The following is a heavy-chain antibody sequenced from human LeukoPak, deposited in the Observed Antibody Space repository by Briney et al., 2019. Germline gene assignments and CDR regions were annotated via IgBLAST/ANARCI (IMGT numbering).Heavy chain of an antibody. CDR3: AEPEGGYYDIRPD. D-gene: IGHD3-22*01. CDR2: ISGSGGST. J-gene: IGHJ4*02. Sequence: GGSLRLSCAASGFTFSSYAMSWVRQAPGKGLEWVSAISGSGGSTYYADSVKGRFTISRDNSKNTLYLQMNSPRAEDTAVYYCAEPEGGYYDIRPDWGQGTLVTVSS. V-gene: IGHV3-23*01. CDR1: GFTFSSYA.